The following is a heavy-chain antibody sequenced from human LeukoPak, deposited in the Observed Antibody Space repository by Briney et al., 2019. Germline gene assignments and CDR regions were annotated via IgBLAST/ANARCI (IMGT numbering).Heavy chain of an antibody. Sequence: SETLSLTCTVSGGSVSSGSYYWSWIRQPPGKGLECIEYIYYSRIINYNPSLKSRVTISVDTSKNQFSLKLSSVTAADTAVFYCARVASGYDVFDIWGQGTMVTVSS. V-gene: IGHV4-61*01. CDR2: IYYSRII. J-gene: IGHJ3*02. CDR1: GGSVSSGSYY. CDR3: ARVASGYDVFDI. D-gene: IGHD3-3*01.